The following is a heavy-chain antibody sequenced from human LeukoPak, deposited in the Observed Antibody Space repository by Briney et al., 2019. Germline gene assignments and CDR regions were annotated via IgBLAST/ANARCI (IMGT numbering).Heavy chain of an antibody. CDR1: GYTFTSYG. Sequence: ASVKVSCKASGYTFTSYGISWVRQAPGQGLEWMVWISAYNGNTNYAQKLQGRVTMTTDTSTSTAYMELRSLRSDDTAVYYCARDLLLWFGESKDDAFDIWGQGTMVTVSS. CDR3: ARDLLLWFGESKDDAFDI. D-gene: IGHD3-10*01. CDR2: ISAYNGNT. J-gene: IGHJ3*02. V-gene: IGHV1-18*01.